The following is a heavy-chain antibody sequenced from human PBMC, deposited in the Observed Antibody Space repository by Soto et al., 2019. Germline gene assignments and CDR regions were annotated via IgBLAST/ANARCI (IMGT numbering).Heavy chain of an antibody. J-gene: IGHJ4*02. V-gene: IGHV3-9*01. CDR1: GFTFGDDA. CDR2: ITWNGDNI. Sequence: GGSLRLSCAASGFTFGDDAMHWVRQPPGKGLEWVSGITWNGDNIAYADSVKGRFTISRDNAKNSLYLQMNSLRAEDTALYYCAKDKYYDSRGYNEYRGQRTMVTVSS. CDR3: AKDKYYDSRGYNEY. D-gene: IGHD3-22*01.